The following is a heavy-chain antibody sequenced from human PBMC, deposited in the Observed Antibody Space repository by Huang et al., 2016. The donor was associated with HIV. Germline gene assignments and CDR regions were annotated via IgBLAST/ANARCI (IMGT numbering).Heavy chain of an antibody. Sequence: EVQLVESGGGLAQPGGSLRLSCVASGYTFSTYSMNWVRQAPGKVLEWVSYISKTSGSTAYAESGKGRFTVSRDNVKNSLYLQMNRLRVEDTAMYYCVRDSSSGLQLRYWGQGALVIVS. CDR3: VRDSSSGLQLRY. J-gene: IGHJ4*02. CDR2: ISKTSGST. D-gene: IGHD3-22*01. CDR1: GYTFSTYS. V-gene: IGHV3-48*01.